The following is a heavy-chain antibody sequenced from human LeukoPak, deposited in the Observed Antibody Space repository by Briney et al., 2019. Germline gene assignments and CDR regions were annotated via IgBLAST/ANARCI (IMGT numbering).Heavy chain of an antibody. D-gene: IGHD5-12*01. Sequence: SETLSLTCTVSGGSISSYYWGWIRQPPGKGLEWIGSIYHSGSTYYNPSLKSRVTISVDTSKNQFSLKLSSVTAADTAVYYCARDRIVATIEGIGAFDIWGQGTMVTVSS. CDR1: GGSISSYY. V-gene: IGHV4-38-2*02. J-gene: IGHJ3*02. CDR2: IYHSGST. CDR3: ARDRIVATIEGIGAFDI.